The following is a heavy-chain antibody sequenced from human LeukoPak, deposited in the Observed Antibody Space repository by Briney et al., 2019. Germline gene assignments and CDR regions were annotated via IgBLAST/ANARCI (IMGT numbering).Heavy chain of an antibody. Sequence: PGGALRLSCAASGFTFSSYAMSWVRQAPGKGLEWVSAISGSGGSTYYADSVKGRFTISRDNSKNTLYLQMNSLRAEDTAVYYCAKVRYTIIGVVTYFDYWGQGTLVTVSS. CDR1: GFTFSSYA. J-gene: IGHJ4*02. D-gene: IGHD3-3*01. CDR3: AKVRYTIIGVVTYFDY. V-gene: IGHV3-23*01. CDR2: ISGSGGST.